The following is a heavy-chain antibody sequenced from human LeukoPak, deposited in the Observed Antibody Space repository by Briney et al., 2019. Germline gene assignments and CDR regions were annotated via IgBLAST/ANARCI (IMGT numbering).Heavy chain of an antibody. D-gene: IGHD3-10*02. V-gene: IGHV3-21*01. CDR3: AELGITMIGGV. Sequence: GGSLRLSCAASGFTFSTYSMNWVRQAPGKGLEWVSSISSTSRYIYQADSVKGRFTISRDNAKNSLYLQMNSLRAEDTAVYYCAELGITMIGGVWGKGTTVTISS. CDR2: ISSTSRYI. J-gene: IGHJ6*04. CDR1: GFTFSTYS.